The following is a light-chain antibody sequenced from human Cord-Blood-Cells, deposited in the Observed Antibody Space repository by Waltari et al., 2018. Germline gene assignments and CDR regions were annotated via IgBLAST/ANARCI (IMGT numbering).Light chain of an antibody. V-gene: IGLV2-11*01. CDR1: SSDVGGYNY. J-gene: IGLJ3*02. CDR3: CSYAGSYTWV. Sequence: SALPQPRPVSGSPGQSVTISCTATSSDVGGYNYVSCYQQHPGKAPKLMIFYVVKRPSGVPDRFSGAKSGNTAALPISALQAEDEADYYCCSYAGSYTWVFGGGTKLTVL. CDR2: YVV.